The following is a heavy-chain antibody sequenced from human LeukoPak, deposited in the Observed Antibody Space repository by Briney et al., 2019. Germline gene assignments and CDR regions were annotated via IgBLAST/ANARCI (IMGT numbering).Heavy chain of an antibody. Sequence: GGSLRLSCAASGFTFSNYGMHWVRQAPGKGLEWVAVIWYDGSNKYYADSVRGRFTVSRDNSKNTLYLEMNSLRDEDTAVYYCAKDLPMAALDFWGQGTLVTVSP. V-gene: IGHV3-33*06. J-gene: IGHJ4*02. CDR2: IWYDGSNK. D-gene: IGHD5-24*01. CDR1: GFTFSNYG. CDR3: AKDLPMAALDF.